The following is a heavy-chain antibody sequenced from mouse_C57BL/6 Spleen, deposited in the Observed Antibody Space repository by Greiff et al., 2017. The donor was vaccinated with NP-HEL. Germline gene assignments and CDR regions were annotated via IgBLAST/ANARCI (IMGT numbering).Heavy chain of an antibody. Sequence: QVQLQQPGAELVKPGASVKLSCKASGYTFTSYWMHWVKQRPGQGLEWIGMIHPNSGSTNYNEKFKSKATLTVDKSSSTAYMQLSSLTSEDSAVYYCAREVYYGYDGYFDVWGTGTTVTVSS. CDR2: IHPNSGST. CDR1: GYTFTSYW. J-gene: IGHJ1*03. V-gene: IGHV1-64*01. CDR3: AREVYYGYDGYFDV. D-gene: IGHD2-2*01.